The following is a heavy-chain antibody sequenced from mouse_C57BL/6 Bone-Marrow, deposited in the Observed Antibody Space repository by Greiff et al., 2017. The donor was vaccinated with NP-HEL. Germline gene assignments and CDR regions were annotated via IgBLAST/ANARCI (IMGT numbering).Heavy chain of an antibody. CDR3: ARGTYYAMDY. Sequence: QVQLKQPGAELVRPGTSVKLSCKASGYTFTSYWMHWVKQRPGQGLEWIGVIDPSDSYTNYNQKFKGKATLPVDTSSSTAYMQLSSLTSEDSAVYYCARGTYYAMDYWGQGTSVTVSS. J-gene: IGHJ4*01. V-gene: IGHV1-59*01. CDR1: GYTFTSYW. D-gene: IGHD3-3*01. CDR2: IDPSDSYT.